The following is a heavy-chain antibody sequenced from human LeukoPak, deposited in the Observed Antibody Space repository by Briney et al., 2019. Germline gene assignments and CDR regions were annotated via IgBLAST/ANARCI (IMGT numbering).Heavy chain of an antibody. CDR3: ARVYYGSGSHFDY. Sequence: PGRSLRLSCAASGFTFSSYAMHWVRQAPGKGLEWVAVISYDGSNKYYADSVKGRFTISRDNSKNTLYLQMNSLRAEDTAVYYCARVYYGSGSHFDYWGQGTLVTVSS. V-gene: IGHV3-30*04. CDR1: GFTFSSYA. CDR2: ISYDGSNK. J-gene: IGHJ4*02. D-gene: IGHD3-10*01.